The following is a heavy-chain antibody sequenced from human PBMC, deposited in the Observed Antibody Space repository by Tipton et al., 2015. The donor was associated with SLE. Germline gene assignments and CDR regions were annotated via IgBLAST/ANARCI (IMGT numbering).Heavy chain of an antibody. Sequence: QLVQSGGGLVQPGGSLRLSCAASGFTFSSYWMHWVRQAPGKGLVWVSRINSDGSSTSYADSVKGRFTISRDNSKNTLYLQMNSLRAEDTAVYYCAKESPDYYYMDVWGKGTTVTVSS. CDR1: GFTFSSYW. V-gene: IGHV3-74*01. J-gene: IGHJ6*03. CDR3: AKESPDYYYMDV. CDR2: INSDGSST.